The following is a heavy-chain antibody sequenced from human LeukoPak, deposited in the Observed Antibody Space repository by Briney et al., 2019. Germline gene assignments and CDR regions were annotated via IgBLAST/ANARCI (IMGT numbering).Heavy chain of an antibody. CDR3: ARDLVVPAAMGGFGY. Sequence: GGSLRLSCAASGFTFSSYWMSWVRQAPGKGLEWVAKIKQDGSEKYYVDSVKGRFTISRDNAKNSLYLQMNSLRAEDTAVYYCARDLVVPAAMGGFGYWGQGTLVTVSS. D-gene: IGHD2-2*01. CDR2: IKQDGSEK. V-gene: IGHV3-7*03. J-gene: IGHJ4*02. CDR1: GFTFSSYW.